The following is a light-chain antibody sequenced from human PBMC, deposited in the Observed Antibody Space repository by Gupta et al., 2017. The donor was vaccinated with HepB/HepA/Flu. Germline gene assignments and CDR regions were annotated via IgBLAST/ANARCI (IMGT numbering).Light chain of an antibody. V-gene: IGLV2-14*01. CDR2: DVR. J-gene: IGLJ2*01. CDR3: CSYTSSTTGV. Sequence: TPPALVSGSPSHSITTSATVTSNDIGSYNYVSRYQQYPGTAPKLMIYDVRNRPSGVSIRFSGSRSGNTAALTISGLRAQDEADYYCCSYTSSTTGVFGGGTKLTVL. CDR1: SNDIGSYNY.